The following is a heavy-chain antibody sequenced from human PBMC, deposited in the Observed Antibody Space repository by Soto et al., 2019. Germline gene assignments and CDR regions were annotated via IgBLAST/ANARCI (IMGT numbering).Heavy chain of an antibody. V-gene: IGHV3-53*01. J-gene: IGHJ4*02. D-gene: IGHD5-18*01. Sequence: PGGSLRLSCAASGFTVSSNYISWVRQAPGKGLEWVSVIYIGGSTYYADSVKGRFTISRDNSKNTLYLQMNSLRAEDTAVYYCARGVDTAMVLDYWGQGTLVTVSS. CDR1: GFTVSSNY. CDR2: IYIGGST. CDR3: ARGVDTAMVLDY.